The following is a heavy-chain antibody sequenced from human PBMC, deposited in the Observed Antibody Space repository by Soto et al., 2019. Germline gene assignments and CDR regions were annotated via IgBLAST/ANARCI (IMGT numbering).Heavy chain of an antibody. CDR3: ARVLTGSYNWFDP. Sequence: EVQLVESGGGLVQPGGSLRLSCAASGFSFSSYWMHWVRQVPGKGLVWVSRINSDGSTTTYADSVKGRFTISRDNAKNTLYLQMNSLRVEDTAVDYWARVLTGSYNWFDPWGQGTLVTVSS. J-gene: IGHJ5*02. V-gene: IGHV3-74*01. CDR2: INSDGSTT. CDR1: GFSFSSYW. D-gene: IGHD1-26*01.